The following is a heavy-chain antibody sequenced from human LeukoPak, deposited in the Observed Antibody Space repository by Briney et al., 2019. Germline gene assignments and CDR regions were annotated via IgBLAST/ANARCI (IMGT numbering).Heavy chain of an antibody. V-gene: IGHV3-23*01. J-gene: IGHJ3*02. CDR3: ARGVERPREAAAFDI. CDR2: ISGSGTYT. CDR1: GFTFSNYA. D-gene: IGHD1-1*01. Sequence: QPGGSLRLSCAASGFTFSNYAMSWVRQAPGKGLEWVSAISGSGTYTYYADSVKGRFTISRDNSRNTLHLQMNSLRAEDTAVYYCARGVERPREAAAFDIWGQGTVVTVSS.